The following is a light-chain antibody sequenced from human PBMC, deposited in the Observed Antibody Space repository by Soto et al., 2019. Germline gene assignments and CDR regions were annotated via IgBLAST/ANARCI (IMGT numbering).Light chain of an antibody. V-gene: IGLV1-44*01. CDR1: SSNIGSNT. CDR2: SNN. Sequence: QSVITHPPSSSGTPGQRVTISCSGSSSNIGSNTVNWYQQLPGTAPKLLIYSNNQRPSGVPDRFSGSKSGTSASLAISGLQSEDEADYYCAAWDDSLNGFYVFGTGTKVTVL. J-gene: IGLJ1*01. CDR3: AAWDDSLNGFYV.